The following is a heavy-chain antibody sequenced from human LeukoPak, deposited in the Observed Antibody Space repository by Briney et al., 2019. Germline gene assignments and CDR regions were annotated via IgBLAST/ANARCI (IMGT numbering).Heavy chain of an antibody. Sequence: PSETLSLTCTVSGGSISSYSRSWIRQPPGKGLEWIGYIYYSGSTNYNPSLKSRVTISVDTSKNQFSLKLSSVTAADTAVYYCARETMIVGIDYWGQGTLVTVSS. CDR1: GGSISSYS. J-gene: IGHJ4*02. D-gene: IGHD3-22*01. CDR2: IYYSGST. CDR3: ARETMIVGIDY. V-gene: IGHV4-59*01.